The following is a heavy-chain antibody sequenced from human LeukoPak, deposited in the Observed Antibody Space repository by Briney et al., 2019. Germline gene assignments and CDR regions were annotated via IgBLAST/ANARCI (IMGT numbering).Heavy chain of an antibody. D-gene: IGHD3-16*02. Sequence: GRSLRLSSAASGFTFSSYGMHWVRQAPGKGLEWVAVISYDGSNKYYADSVKGRFTISRDNSKNTLYLQMNSLRAEDTAVYYCAKDVYDYVWGSYRHTKDYWGQGTLVTVSS. CDR3: AKDVYDYVWGSYRHTKDY. CDR2: ISYDGSNK. V-gene: IGHV3-30*18. CDR1: GFTFSSYG. J-gene: IGHJ4*02.